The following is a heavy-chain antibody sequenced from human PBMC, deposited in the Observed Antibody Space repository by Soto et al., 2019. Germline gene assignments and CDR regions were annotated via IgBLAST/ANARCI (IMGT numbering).Heavy chain of an antibody. Sequence: QVQLVESGGGLVKPGGSLRLSCAASGFTFSDYYMSWIRQAPGKGLEWVSYISSSSSTIYYADSVKGRFTISRDNAKNSLYLQMNSLRDEDTAVYYCARVRKVDSWLWRYFDLWGRGTLVTVSS. V-gene: IGHV3-11*04. CDR1: GFTFSDYY. CDR2: ISSSSSTI. CDR3: ARVRKVDSWLWRYFDL. J-gene: IGHJ2*01. D-gene: IGHD5-12*01.